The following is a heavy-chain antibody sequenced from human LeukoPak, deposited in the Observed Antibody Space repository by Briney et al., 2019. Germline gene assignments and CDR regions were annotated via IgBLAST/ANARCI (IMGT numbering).Heavy chain of an antibody. J-gene: IGHJ6*03. CDR2: INPNSGGT. V-gene: IGHV1-2*02. CDR1: GYTFTGYY. CDR3: ARDLLGPYYYYYMDV. Sequence: ASVTVSCKASGYTFTGYYMHWVRQAPGQGLEWMGWINPNSGGTNYAQKFQGRVTMTRDTSISTAYMELSRLRSDDTAVYYCARDLLGPYYYYYMDVWGKGTTVTISS. D-gene: IGHD2-15*01.